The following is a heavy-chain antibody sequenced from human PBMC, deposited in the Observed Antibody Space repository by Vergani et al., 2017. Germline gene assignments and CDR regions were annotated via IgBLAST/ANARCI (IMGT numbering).Heavy chain of an antibody. Sequence: QVQLVESGGGVVQPGRSLRLSCETSGLMFNNYGLHWVRQAPGKGLEWVAVISSDGSNKHYADSVKGRFTISRDNSQNTLYLQMDSLTAEDTAIYFCVNGYYYDQSGLASLDHWGQGTLVTV. J-gene: IGHJ4*02. CDR2: ISSDGSNK. CDR3: VNGYYYDQSGLASLDH. D-gene: IGHD3-22*01. CDR1: GLMFNNYG. V-gene: IGHV3-30*18.